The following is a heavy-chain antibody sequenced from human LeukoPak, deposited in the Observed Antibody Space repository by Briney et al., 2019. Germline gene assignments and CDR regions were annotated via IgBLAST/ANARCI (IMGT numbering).Heavy chain of an antibody. Sequence: PGRSLRLSCAASGFTFSSYGMHWVRQAPGKGLEWVAVISYDGSNKYYADSVKGRFTISRDNSKNTLYLQMNSLRAEDTAVYYCASAGKNYYDSSGYYYDVDYWGQGTLVTVSS. CDR3: ASAGKNYYDSSGYYYDVDY. D-gene: IGHD3-22*01. V-gene: IGHV3-30*03. CDR1: GFTFSSYG. CDR2: ISYDGSNK. J-gene: IGHJ4*02.